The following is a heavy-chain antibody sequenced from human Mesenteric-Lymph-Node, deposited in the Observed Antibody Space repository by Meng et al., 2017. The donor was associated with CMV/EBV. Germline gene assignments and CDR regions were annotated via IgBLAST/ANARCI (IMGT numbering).Heavy chain of an antibody. Sequence: ASVKVSCKPSKYTFIGYYIHWVRQAPGQGLEWMAWINPKNGVTNYAQKFQGRVTMTRDTSISTAYMEVTRLTSDDTAVYYCARGGDRGEEDFWGQGTLVTVSS. CDR1: KYTFIGYY. CDR2: INPKNGVT. J-gene: IGHJ4*02. D-gene: IGHD2-21*01. CDR3: ARGGDRGEEDF. V-gene: IGHV1-2*02.